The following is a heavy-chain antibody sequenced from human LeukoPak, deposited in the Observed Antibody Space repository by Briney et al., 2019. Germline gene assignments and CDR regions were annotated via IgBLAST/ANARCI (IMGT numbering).Heavy chain of an antibody. CDR2: ISGSGGST. J-gene: IGHJ4*02. V-gene: IGHV3-23*01. D-gene: IGHD3/OR15-3a*01. CDR3: AKDLPRIMIFGVARDY. CDR1: GFTFSSYA. Sequence: GGSLRLSCAASGFTFSSYAMSWVRQAPGKGLEWVSAISGSGGSTYYADSVKGRFTISRDNSKNTLYLQMNSLRAEDTAVYYCAKDLPRIMIFGVARDYWGQGTLVTVSS.